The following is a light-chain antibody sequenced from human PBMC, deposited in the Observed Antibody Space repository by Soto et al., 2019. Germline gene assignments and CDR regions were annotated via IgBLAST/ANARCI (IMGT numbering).Light chain of an antibody. CDR2: DTS. CDR3: QHRIKWPDN. CDR1: QRVSNY. J-gene: IGKJ2*01. Sequence: EIVLTQSPATLSLSPGERATLSCRASQRVSNYLAWYQQKPGQAPRLLIYDTSNRATGIPTRFSGSGSGTEFTLTISSLEPEDFAIYYCQHRIKWPDNFGQGTKLEI. V-gene: IGKV3-11*01.